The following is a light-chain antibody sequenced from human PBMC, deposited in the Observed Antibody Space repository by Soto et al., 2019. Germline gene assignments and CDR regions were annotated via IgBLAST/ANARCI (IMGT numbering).Light chain of an antibody. Sequence: EIVLTQSPATLSLSPGERATLSCRASQSVSSYLAWYQQRPGQAPRLLIYDASSRATGVPDRFSGSGSGTDFTLTISSLEPEDFAVYYCQQRSSWPLTFGQGTRLEIK. CDR1: QSVSSY. V-gene: IGKV3-11*01. CDR2: DAS. J-gene: IGKJ5*01. CDR3: QQRSSWPLT.